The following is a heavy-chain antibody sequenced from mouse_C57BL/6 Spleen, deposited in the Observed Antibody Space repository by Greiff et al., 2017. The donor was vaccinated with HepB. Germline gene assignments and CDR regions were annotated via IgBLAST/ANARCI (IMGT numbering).Heavy chain of an antibody. CDR1: GYTFTSYG. J-gene: IGHJ3*01. Sequence: VQLQQSGAELARPGASVKLSCKASGYTFTSYGISWVKQRTGQGLEWIGEIYPRSGNTYYNEKFKGKATLTADKSSSTAYMELRSLTSEDSAVYFCARSVNWDGAYWGQGTLVTVSA. V-gene: IGHV1-81*01. CDR2: IYPRSGNT. CDR3: ARSVNWDGAY. D-gene: IGHD4-1*01.